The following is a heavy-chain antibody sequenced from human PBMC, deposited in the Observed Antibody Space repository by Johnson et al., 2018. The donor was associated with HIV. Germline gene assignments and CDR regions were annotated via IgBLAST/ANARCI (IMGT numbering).Heavy chain of an antibody. Sequence: VQLVESGGGLVQPGGSLRLSCVGSGFSFSKYWMSWVRQAPGDRLERLTTINKDGGEEYYVDSVKGRFTISRDNARNSLYLQMNSRRVEDTAVYYCVRDVGPLDIWGQGTLVTVS. CDR2: INKDGGEE. CDR1: GFSFSKYW. V-gene: IGHV3-7*03. CDR3: VRDVGPLDI. J-gene: IGHJ3*02.